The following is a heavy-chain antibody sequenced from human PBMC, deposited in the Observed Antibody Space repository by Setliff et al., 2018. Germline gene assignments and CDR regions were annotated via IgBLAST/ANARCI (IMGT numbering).Heavy chain of an antibody. CDR3: AKDIVRYYFDTRGFDL. CDR1: GFSFNVYA. J-gene: IGHJ2*01. V-gene: IGHV3-9*01. CDR2: ISWDGGNM. Sequence: GGSLRLSCAASGFSFNVYAMHWVRQTPGKGLEWVSGISWDGGNMDYADSVKGRFTISRDNAKNSLYLQMNSLGAADTAFYYCAKDIVRYYFDTRGFDLWGRGTLVTVSS. D-gene: IGHD3-22*01.